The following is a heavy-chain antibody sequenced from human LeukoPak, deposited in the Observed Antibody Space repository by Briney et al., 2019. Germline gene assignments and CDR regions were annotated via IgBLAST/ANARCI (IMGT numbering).Heavy chain of an antibody. J-gene: IGHJ4*02. CDR1: GFTFDDYA. CDR3: AKGLSIDY. D-gene: IGHD2/OR15-2a*01. V-gene: IGHV3-23*01. Sequence: PGGSLRLSCAASGFTFDDYAMHWVRQAPGKGLEWVSAISGSGGSTYYADSVKGRFTISRDNSKNTLYLQMNSLRAEDAAVYYCAKGLSIDYWGQGTLVTVSS. CDR2: ISGSGGST.